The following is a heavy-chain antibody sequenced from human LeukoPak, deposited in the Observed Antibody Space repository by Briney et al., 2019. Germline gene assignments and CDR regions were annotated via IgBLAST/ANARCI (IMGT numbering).Heavy chain of an antibody. V-gene: IGHV4-59*08. CDR3: AKHGGSWTFDS. J-gene: IGHJ4*02. D-gene: IGHD6-13*01. CDR2: LYDSGST. Sequence: SETLSLTCTVSGVSISTYYWSWIRQPPGKGLEWLRYLYDSGSTNYNPSLRSRVTISVVTSKNQFSLRLSSVTAADTAMYYCAKHGGSWTFDSWDQGTLVTVSS. CDR1: GVSISTYY.